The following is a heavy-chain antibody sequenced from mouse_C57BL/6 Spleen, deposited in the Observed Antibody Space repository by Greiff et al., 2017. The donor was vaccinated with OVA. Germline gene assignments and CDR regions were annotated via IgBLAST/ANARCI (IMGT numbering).Heavy chain of an antibody. CDR3: ARSDDGYYGAY. Sequence: VQLQQSGAELVRPGTSVKVSCKASGYAFTNYLIEWVKQRPGQGLEWIGVINPGSGGTNYNEKFKGKATLTADKSSSTAYMQLSSLTSEDSAVYFCARSDDGYYGAYWGQGTLVTVSA. J-gene: IGHJ3*01. CDR2: INPGSGGT. D-gene: IGHD2-3*01. CDR1: GYAFTNYL. V-gene: IGHV1-54*01.